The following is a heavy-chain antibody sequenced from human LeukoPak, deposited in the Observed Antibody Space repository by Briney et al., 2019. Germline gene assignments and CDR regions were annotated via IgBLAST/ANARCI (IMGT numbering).Heavy chain of an antibody. CDR1: GFTFSSYA. D-gene: IGHD5-12*01. J-gene: IGHJ4*02. CDR2: ISGSGGST. V-gene: IGHV3-23*01. CDR3: AREMRSRGYDS. Sequence: GGSLRLSCAASGFTFSSYAMSWVRQAPGKGLEWVSAISGSGGSTYYADSVKGRFTFSRDNSKNTLYLQMNSLRAEDTAVYYYAREMRSRGYDSWGQGTLVTVSS.